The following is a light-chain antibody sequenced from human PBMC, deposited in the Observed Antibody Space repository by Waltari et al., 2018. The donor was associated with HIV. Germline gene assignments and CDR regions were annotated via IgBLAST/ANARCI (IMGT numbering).Light chain of an antibody. J-gene: IGLJ1*01. Sequence: QSVLTQPPSSSGTPGQRVTISGSGSISNVRSTTVNWYQQVPGAAPKLLILNTDERPSGVPDRFSGSKSGTSASLAISGLQSEDEADYYCAAWDDRLNAYVFGTGTTVTVL. CDR2: NTD. CDR3: AAWDDRLNAYV. V-gene: IGLV1-44*01. CDR1: ISNVRSTT.